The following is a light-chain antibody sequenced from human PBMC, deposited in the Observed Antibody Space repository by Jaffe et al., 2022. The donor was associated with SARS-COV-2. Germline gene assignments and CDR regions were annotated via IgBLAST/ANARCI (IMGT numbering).Light chain of an antibody. J-gene: IGKJ4*01. CDR3: QQSYGTPIT. V-gene: IGKV1-39*01. Sequence: DIQMTQSPSSLSASVGDRVTITCRASQRIYTYLTWYEQKPGKAPRLLIYSTSNLQSGVPSRFSGSGSGTDFNLTINSLQPEDFGTYYCQQSYGTPITFGGGTKVGMK. CDR1: QRIYTY. CDR2: STS.